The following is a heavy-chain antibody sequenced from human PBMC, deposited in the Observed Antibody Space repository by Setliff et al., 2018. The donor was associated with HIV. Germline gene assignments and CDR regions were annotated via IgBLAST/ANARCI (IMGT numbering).Heavy chain of an antibody. V-gene: IGHV1-69*13. J-gene: IGHJ4*02. CDR2: IIPVFGTA. CDR1: GATFSTYA. Sequence: ASVKVSCKASGATFSTYAINWVRLAPGQGLEWMGGIIPVFGTATYSQKFQDRVTITADESTNTAYMEVRSLRSEDSAMYYCARALYYHHPSGGHYYGTFDFWGQGTLVTVSS. D-gene: IGHD3-22*01. CDR3: ARALYYHHPSGGHYYGTFDF.